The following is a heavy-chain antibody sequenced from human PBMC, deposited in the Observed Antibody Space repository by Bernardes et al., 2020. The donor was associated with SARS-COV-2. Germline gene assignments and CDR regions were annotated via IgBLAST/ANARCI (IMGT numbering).Heavy chain of an antibody. J-gene: IGHJ4*02. D-gene: IGHD4-17*01. CDR1: GFTFSAYA. CDR3: AKGHGDYMPSNYCDS. CDR2: ISGSGSTT. V-gene: IGHV3-23*01. Sequence: GGSLRLSCAASGFTFSAYAMTWVRRAPGKGLEWVSSISGSGSTTYFADSVTGRFTISRDNTKNTLFLHMNSLRPEDTAVYYCAKGHGDYMPSNYCDSWGQGTLVTVSS.